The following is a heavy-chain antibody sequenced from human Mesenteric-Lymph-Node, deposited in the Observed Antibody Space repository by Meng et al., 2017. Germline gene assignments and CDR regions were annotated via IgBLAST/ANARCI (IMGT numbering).Heavy chain of an antibody. D-gene: IGHD2-15*01. CDR3: ARTYCGGGSGHEVFDY. CDR1: GGPISTTNW. V-gene: IGHV4-4*02. J-gene: IGHJ4*02. CDR2: IYPSDST. Sequence: SETLSLTCAVSGGPISTTNWWSWVRQPPGKGLEWIGKIYPSDSTHYNPSLKGRVTISIDKSKNQFSLRLSSVTAADTAVYYCARTYCGGGSGHEVFDYWGQGTLVTVSS.